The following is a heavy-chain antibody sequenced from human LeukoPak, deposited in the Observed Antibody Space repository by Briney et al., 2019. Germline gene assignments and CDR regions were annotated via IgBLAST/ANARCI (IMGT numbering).Heavy chain of an antibody. Sequence: SETLSLTCAVSGGSFSGYYWSWIRQPPGKGLEWIGEINHSGSTNYNPSLKSRVTTSVDTSKNQFSLKLSSVTAADTAVYYCARTGGSSSWYLLRDAFDIWGQGTMVTVSS. CDR2: INHSGST. J-gene: IGHJ3*02. V-gene: IGHV4-34*01. CDR1: GGSFSGYY. D-gene: IGHD6-13*01. CDR3: ARTGGSSSWYLLRDAFDI.